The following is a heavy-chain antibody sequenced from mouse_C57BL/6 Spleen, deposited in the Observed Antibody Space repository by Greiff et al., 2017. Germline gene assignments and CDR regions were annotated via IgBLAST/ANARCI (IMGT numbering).Heavy chain of an antibody. Sequence: QVQLQQPGAELVKPGASVKLSCKASGYTFTSYWMQWVKQRPGQGLEWIGEIDPSDSYTNYNQKFKGKATLTVDTSSSTAYMQLSSLTSEDSVVYYCARSYDGYYGYWGQGTTLTVSS. CDR3: ARSYDGYYGY. CDR1: GYTFTSYW. J-gene: IGHJ2*01. CDR2: IDPSDSYT. V-gene: IGHV1-50*01. D-gene: IGHD2-3*01.